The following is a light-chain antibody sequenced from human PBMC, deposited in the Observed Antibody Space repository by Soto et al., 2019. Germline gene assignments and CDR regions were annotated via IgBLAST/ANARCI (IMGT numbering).Light chain of an antibody. CDR1: QTISSW. J-gene: IGKJ1*01. CDR2: DVS. V-gene: IGKV1-5*01. CDR3: QQYDSYWT. Sequence: DIQMTQSPSTLSGSVGDRVTITCRASQTISSWLAWYQQKPGKAPKLLIYDVSSLESGVPPRFSGSGSGTDFTLTISGLQPDDFATYYCQQYDSYWTFGQGTKVDIK.